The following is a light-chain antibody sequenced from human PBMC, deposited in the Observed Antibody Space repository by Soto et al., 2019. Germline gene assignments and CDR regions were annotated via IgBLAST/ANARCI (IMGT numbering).Light chain of an antibody. J-gene: IGKJ5*01. CDR2: GAS. CDR3: QQYGSSPIT. V-gene: IGKV3-20*01. CDR1: QSISSNY. Sequence: EIVLTQSPGTLALSSGERATLSCRASQSISSNYLAWYQQKPGQAPRLLIYGASSRATGIPDRFSGSGSGTDFTLTISRLEPEDFAVYYCQQYGSSPITFG.